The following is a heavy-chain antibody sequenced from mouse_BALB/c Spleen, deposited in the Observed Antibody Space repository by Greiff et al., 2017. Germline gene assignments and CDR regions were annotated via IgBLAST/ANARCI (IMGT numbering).Heavy chain of an antibody. CDR1: GYTFTSYW. CDR3: TRWSYGKGYFDV. D-gene: IGHD2-1*01. V-gene: IGHV1-69*02. CDR2: IYPSDSYT. Sequence: QVQLKQPGAELVRPGASVKLSCKASGYTFTSYWINWVKQRPGQGLEWIGNIYPSDSYTNYNQKFKDKATLTVDKSSSTAYMQLSSPTSEDSAVYYCTRWSYGKGYFDVWGAGTTVTVSS. J-gene: IGHJ1*01.